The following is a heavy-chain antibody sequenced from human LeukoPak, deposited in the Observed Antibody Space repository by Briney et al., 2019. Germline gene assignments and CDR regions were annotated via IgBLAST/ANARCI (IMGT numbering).Heavy chain of an antibody. CDR3: ASEQAALGRYFDWLPFDY. Sequence: SETLSLTCTVSGCSISSSSYYWGWIRQPPGKGLEWIGSIYYSGSTYYNPSLKSRVTISVDTSKNQFSLKLSSVTAADTAVYYCASEQAALGRYFDWLPFDYWGQGTLVTVSS. CDR1: GCSISSSSYY. CDR2: IYYSGST. J-gene: IGHJ4*02. D-gene: IGHD3-9*01. V-gene: IGHV4-39*01.